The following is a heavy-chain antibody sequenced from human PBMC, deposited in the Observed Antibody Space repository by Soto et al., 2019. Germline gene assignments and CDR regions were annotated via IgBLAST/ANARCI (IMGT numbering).Heavy chain of an antibody. V-gene: IGHV5-10-1*01. CDR2: IDPSDSYT. CDR3: ARLYGGNSGMDV. Sequence: GESLKISGKGSGYSFTSYWITWVRQMPGKGLEWMGRIDPSDSYTNYNPSFQGHVTISADKSISTAYLQWSSLKASDTAMYYCARLYGGNSGMDVWGQGTTVTVSS. J-gene: IGHJ6*02. D-gene: IGHD4-17*01. CDR1: GYSFTSYW.